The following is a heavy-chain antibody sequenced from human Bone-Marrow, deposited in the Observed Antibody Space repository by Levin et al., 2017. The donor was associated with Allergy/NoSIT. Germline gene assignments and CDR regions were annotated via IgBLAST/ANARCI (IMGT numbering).Heavy chain of an antibody. V-gene: IGHV1-8*01. CDR3: ARAAAPGTHQFDP. D-gene: IGHD6-13*01. Sequence: ASVKVSCKASGYIFASYDINWVRQATGQGLEWMGWMNPGSGNTGYAQKFQGRVTMTRDTSTSTGYMELSSLTSDDTAVYYCARAAAPGTHQFDPWGQGTLVTVYS. J-gene: IGHJ5*02. CDR1: GYIFASYD. CDR2: MNPGSGNT.